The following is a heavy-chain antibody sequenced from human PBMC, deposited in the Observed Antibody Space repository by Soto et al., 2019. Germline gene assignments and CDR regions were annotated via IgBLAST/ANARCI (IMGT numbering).Heavy chain of an antibody. CDR3: VRPHGTTSMYQWFDP. J-gene: IGHJ5*02. V-gene: IGHV4-39*01. Sequence: QLQLQESGPGLVKPSETLSLTCTISGGSINNSSYYWGWIRQSPGKGLEWVGSIYRSGKTYYNPSLKRRVTTSVDTSKNQVSLKLTSVTAVDTAVYYCVRPHGTTSMYQWFDPWGQGTLVTVSS. D-gene: IGHD2-2*01. CDR1: GGSINNSSYY. CDR2: IYRSGKT.